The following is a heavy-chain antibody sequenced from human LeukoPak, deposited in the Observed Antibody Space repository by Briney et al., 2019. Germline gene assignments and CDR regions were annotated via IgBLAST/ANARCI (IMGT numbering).Heavy chain of an antibody. CDR3: AKVGDYYGSGSYYNVDYYGMDV. D-gene: IGHD3-10*01. Sequence: GGSLRLSCAASGFTFSSYWMSWVRQAPGKGLEWVANIKQDGSEKYYVDSVKGRFTISRDNSKNTLYLQMNSLRAEDTAVYYCAKVGDYYGSGSYYNVDYYGMDVWGQGTTVTVSS. CDR2: IKQDGSEK. J-gene: IGHJ6*02. CDR1: GFTFSSYW. V-gene: IGHV3-7*03.